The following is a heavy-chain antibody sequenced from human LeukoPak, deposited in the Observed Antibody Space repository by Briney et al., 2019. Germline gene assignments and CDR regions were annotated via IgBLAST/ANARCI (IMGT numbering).Heavy chain of an antibody. CDR2: ISWNSGSI. D-gene: IGHD3-10*01. CDR3: AKGFRSKGNYYYYMDV. J-gene: IGHJ6*03. Sequence: GGSLRLSCAASGFTFDDYAMHWARHAPGKGLEWVSGISWNSGSIGYADSVKGRFTISRDNVKNSLYLQMNSLRAEDTALYYCAKGFRSKGNYYYYMDVWGKGTTVTVSS. V-gene: IGHV3-9*01. CDR1: GFTFDDYA.